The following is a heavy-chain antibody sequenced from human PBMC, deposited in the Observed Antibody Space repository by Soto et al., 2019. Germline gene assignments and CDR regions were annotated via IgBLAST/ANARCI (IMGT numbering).Heavy chain of an antibody. CDR1: GGSISSGGYY. Sequence: SETLSLTCTVSGGSISSGGYYWSWIRQHPGKGLEWIGYIYYSGSTYYNPSLKSRVTISVDTSKNQFSLKLSSVTAADTAVYYCATWFGETPRHYYYYGMDVWSQGTTVTVSS. CDR3: ATWFGETPRHYYYYGMDV. J-gene: IGHJ6*02. CDR2: IYYSGST. D-gene: IGHD3-10*01. V-gene: IGHV4-31*03.